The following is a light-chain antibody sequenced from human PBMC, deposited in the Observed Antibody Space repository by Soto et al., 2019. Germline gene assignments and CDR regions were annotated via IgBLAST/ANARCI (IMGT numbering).Light chain of an antibody. CDR1: SGDVGSYNL. CDR2: EGI. Sequence: QSVLTQPASVSGSPGQSITISCTGTSGDVGSYNLVSWYQQHPGKAPKVIIYEGIKRPSGVSDRFSGSKSGNTASLTIAGVQAEDEAHYYCCSYAGSRNVVFGGGTKLTVL. V-gene: IGLV2-23*01. CDR3: CSYAGSRNVV. J-gene: IGLJ2*01.